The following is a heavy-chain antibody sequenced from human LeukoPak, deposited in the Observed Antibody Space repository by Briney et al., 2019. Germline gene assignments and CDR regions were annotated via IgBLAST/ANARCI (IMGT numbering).Heavy chain of an antibody. CDR3: ARGYNYGYRYFDY. CDR1: GGSISSGGYY. J-gene: IGHJ4*02. V-gene: IGHV4-61*08. Sequence: SETLSLTCSVSGGSISSGGYYWSWIRQHPGKGLEWIGHIFYSGSTNYNPSLKSRVTIVVDTSKNQFSLKLSSVTAADTAVYYCARGYNYGYRYFDYWGQGTLVTVSS. D-gene: IGHD5-18*01. CDR2: IFYSGST.